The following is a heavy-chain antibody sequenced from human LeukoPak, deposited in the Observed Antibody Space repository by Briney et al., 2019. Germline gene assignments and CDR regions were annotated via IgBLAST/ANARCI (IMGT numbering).Heavy chain of an antibody. CDR3: ATLPT. CDR2: ISYDGNNK. CDR1: GFTFSRYG. D-gene: IGHD4-17*01. J-gene: IGHJ4*02. V-gene: IGHV3-30*03. Sequence: GRSLRLSCAASGFTFSRYGMHWVRQAPGKGLEWVAVISYDGNNKYYADSVKGRFTISRDNSKNTLYLQMNSLRAEDTALYYCATLPTWGQGTLVTVSS.